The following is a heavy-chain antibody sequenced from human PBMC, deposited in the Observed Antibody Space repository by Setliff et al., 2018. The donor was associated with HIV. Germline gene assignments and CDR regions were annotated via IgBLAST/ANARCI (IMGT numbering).Heavy chain of an antibody. V-gene: IGHV1-69*05. J-gene: IGHJ3*02. CDR3: ARLYGSGSYYNRDDAFDI. CDR1: GGTFSRYG. Sequence: SVKVSCKASGGTFSRYGINWVRQAPGQGLEWMGGIIPSFGTPNNAQKFQGRVTITMDESTSTAYMELSSLRSEDTAMYYCARLYGSGSYYNRDDAFDIWG. D-gene: IGHD3-10*01. CDR2: IIPSFGTP.